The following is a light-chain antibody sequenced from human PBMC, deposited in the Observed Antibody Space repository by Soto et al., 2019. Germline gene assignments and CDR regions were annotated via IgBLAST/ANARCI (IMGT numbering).Light chain of an antibody. J-gene: IGKJ1*01. CDR3: QQYNRSPWT. CDR1: QGISSY. Sequence: IQLTQSPSSLSASVGDRVTITCRASQGISSYLAWYQQKPGKAPKLLIYAASTLQSGVPSRFSGSGSGTEFTLTISSLQPDDFATYYCQQYNRSPWTFGQGTKVDIK. V-gene: IGKV1-9*01. CDR2: AAS.